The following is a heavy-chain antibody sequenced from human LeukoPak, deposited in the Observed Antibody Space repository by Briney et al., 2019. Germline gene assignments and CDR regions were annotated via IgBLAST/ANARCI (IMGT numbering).Heavy chain of an antibody. CDR3: ARDPKYSNSWFFDY. D-gene: IGHD6-13*01. Sequence: GRSLRLSCAASGFAFSRSGMHWVRQAPGKGLEWVAVVWYDGSNKHYADSVKGRFTISRDNSNNTLFLQMNSLRAEDTAVYYCARDPKYSNSWFFDYWGQGTLVTVSS. J-gene: IGHJ4*02. CDR2: VWYDGSNK. V-gene: IGHV3-33*01. CDR1: GFAFSRSG.